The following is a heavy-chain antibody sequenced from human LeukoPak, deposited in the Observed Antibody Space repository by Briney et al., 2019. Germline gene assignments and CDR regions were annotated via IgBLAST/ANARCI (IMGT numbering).Heavy chain of an antibody. CDR1: GFTFSSYS. Sequence: NAGGSLRLSCAASGFTFSSYSMNWVRQAPGKGLEWVSSISSSSSYIYCADSVKGRFTISRDNAKNSLYLQMNSLRAEDTAVYYCASPLLGQLDYYYYMDVWGKGTTVTVSS. CDR3: ASPLLGQLDYYYYMDV. CDR2: ISSSSSYI. V-gene: IGHV3-21*01. D-gene: IGHD6-13*01. J-gene: IGHJ6*03.